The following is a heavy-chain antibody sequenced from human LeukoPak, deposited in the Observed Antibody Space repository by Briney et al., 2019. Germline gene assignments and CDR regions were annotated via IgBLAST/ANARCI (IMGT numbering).Heavy chain of an antibody. CDR1: GFTFSSYW. CDR2: IKEDGSEK. V-gene: IGHV3-7*01. Sequence: PGGSLRLSCAASGFTFSSYWMKWLRQAPGKGLEWVTNIKEDGSEKYYADSVKGRFTISRDNAKNSLYLQMNSLRVEDTAVYYCTIDSWELRGYWGQGTLVTVSS. D-gene: IGHD3-10*01. CDR3: TIDSWELRGY. J-gene: IGHJ4*02.